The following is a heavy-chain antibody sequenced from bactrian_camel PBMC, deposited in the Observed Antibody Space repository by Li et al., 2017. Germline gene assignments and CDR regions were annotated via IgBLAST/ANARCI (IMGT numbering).Heavy chain of an antibody. J-gene: IGHJ4*01. D-gene: IGHD1*01. CDR2: INSGGGST. V-gene: IGHV3S40*01. CDR1: GITLSTTD. Sequence: DVQLVESGGGVVQPGGSRRLSCVASGITLSTTDMTWVRQAPGKGLEWVSAINSGGGSTYYADSVKGRFTISHDNAKNSVDLQMNSLKPDDTAVYYCAATGQMLSVAGCRTQGTHVTVS.